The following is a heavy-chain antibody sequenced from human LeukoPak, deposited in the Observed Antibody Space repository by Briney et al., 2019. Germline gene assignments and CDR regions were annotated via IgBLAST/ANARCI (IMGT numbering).Heavy chain of an antibody. CDR1: AFTFSSYA. CDR3: AKDLATYYYDSSGYFDY. CDR2: ICGGSGST. D-gene: IGHD3-22*01. Sequence: PGGSLRLSCAASAFTFSSYAMSRVRQAPGKGLEWVSAICGGSGSTYYEDSVKGRFTISRDNSKNTLYLQMNSLRAEDTAVYYCAKDLATYYYDSSGYFDYWGQGTLVTVSS. V-gene: IGHV3-23*01. J-gene: IGHJ4*02.